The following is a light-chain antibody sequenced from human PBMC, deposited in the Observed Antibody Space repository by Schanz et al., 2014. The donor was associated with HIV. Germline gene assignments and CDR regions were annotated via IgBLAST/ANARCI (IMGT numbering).Light chain of an antibody. Sequence: QSVLTQPPSVSGTPGQRVTILCSGSSSNIGINTVNWYQHLPGTAPKLLMYANNQRPSGAPDRFSGSKSGTSASLAISGLQSEDEADYYCAAWDDSLNGWVFGGGTKLTVL. V-gene: IGLV1-44*01. CDR1: SSNIGINT. CDR2: ANN. J-gene: IGLJ3*02. CDR3: AAWDDSLNGWV.